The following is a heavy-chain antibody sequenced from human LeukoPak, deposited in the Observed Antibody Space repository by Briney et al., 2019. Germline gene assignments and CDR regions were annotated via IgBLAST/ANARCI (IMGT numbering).Heavy chain of an antibody. CDR3: ALCSEAAFDI. CDR2: INHSGST. D-gene: IGHD2-15*01. Sequence: PSETLSLTCAVYGGSFSGYYWSWIRQPPGKGPEWIGEINHSGSTNYNPSLKSRVTISVDTSKNQFSLKLSSVTAADTAVYYCALCSEAAFDIWGQGTMVTVSS. CDR1: GGSFSGYY. V-gene: IGHV4-34*01. J-gene: IGHJ3*02.